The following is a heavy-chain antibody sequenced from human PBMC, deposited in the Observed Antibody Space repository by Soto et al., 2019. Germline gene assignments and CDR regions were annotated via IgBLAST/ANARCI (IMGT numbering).Heavy chain of an antibody. D-gene: IGHD6-19*01. J-gene: IGHJ4*02. V-gene: IGHV3-23*01. CDR1: GFTFSSYA. CDR3: AKDPTNIAVAGTSSADY. CDR2: ISGSGGST. Sequence: GGSLRLSCAASGFTFSSYAMSWVRQAPGKGLEWVSAISGSGGSTYYADSVKGRFTISRDNSKNTLYLQMNSLRAEDTAVYYCAKDPTNIAVAGTSSADYWGQGTLVTVSS.